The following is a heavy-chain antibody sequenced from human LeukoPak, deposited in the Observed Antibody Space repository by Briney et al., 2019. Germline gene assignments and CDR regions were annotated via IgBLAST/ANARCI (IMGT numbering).Heavy chain of an antibody. V-gene: IGHV3-30*02. J-gene: IGHJ6*03. CDR1: GFTFSSYG. D-gene: IGHD4-17*01. Sequence: GGSLRLSCAASGFTFSSYGIHWVRQAPGKGLEWVAFIRYDGSIKYYADSVKGRFTISRDNSKDTLYLQVNSLRAEDTAVYYCAKGIDYGDYMDVWGKGTTVTVSS. CDR2: IRYDGSIK. CDR3: AKGIDYGDYMDV.